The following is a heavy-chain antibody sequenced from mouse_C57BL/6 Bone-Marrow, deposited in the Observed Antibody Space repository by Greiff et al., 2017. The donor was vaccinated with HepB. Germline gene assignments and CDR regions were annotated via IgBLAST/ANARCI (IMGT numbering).Heavy chain of an antibody. D-gene: IGHD2-4*01. CDR1: GYSFTGYY. J-gene: IGHJ2*01. Sequence: VQLQQSGPELVKPGASVKISCKASGYSFTGYYMNWVKQSPEKSLEWIGEINPSTGGTTYNQKFKAKATLTVDKSSSTAYMQLKSLTSEDSAVYYCARSGYYDYFDYWGQGTTLTVSS. CDR2: INPSTGGT. V-gene: IGHV1-42*01. CDR3: ARSGYYDYFDY.